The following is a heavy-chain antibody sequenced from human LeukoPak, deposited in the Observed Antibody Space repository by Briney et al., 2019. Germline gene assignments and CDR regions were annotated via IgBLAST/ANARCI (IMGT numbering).Heavy chain of an antibody. CDR3: TRHQTNFYGSGAPFDP. J-gene: IGHJ5*02. Sequence: SETLSLTCSVSGGSITTTYYWSWIRQPPGGGLEWIASLYHSGNSNYNPSLKSRATMSVDTSKNQFSLQLTSMTAADTAIYYCTRHQTNFYGSGAPFDPWGQGTLVTVSS. CDR2: LYHSGNS. CDR1: GGSITTTYY. V-gene: IGHV4-39*01. D-gene: IGHD3-10*01.